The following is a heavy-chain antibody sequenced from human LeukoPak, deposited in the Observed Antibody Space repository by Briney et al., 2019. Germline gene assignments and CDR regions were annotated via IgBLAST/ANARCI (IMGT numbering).Heavy chain of an antibody. CDR2: ISSSGRDT. J-gene: IGHJ4*02. D-gene: IGHD2-15*01. CDR1: GFTFSSYA. V-gene: IGHV3-23*01. Sequence: GGSLRLSCAASGFTFSSYAMSWVRQAPGKGLEWVSTISSSGRDTYYADSVKGRFTISRDNSKNTLYLQMNSLRAEDTAVFYCAKIPPGYCSAGSCYLDYWGQGTLVTVSS. CDR3: AKIPPGYCSAGSCYLDY.